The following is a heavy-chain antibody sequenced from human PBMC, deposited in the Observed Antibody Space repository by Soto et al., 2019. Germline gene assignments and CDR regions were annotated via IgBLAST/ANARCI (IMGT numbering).Heavy chain of an antibody. Sequence: EVQLLESGGGLVQPGGSLRLSCAASGFTFSTYAMSWVRQAPGKGLEWVSAISGSGGSTYYADSVKGRFTSSRDKSKKTLYLQMNSLRAEDTAVYYCAKNWETTSSSASHWGQGTLVTVSS. CDR1: GFTFSTYA. V-gene: IGHV3-23*01. J-gene: IGHJ4*02. CDR3: AKNWETTSSSASH. D-gene: IGHD6-6*01. CDR2: ISGSGGST.